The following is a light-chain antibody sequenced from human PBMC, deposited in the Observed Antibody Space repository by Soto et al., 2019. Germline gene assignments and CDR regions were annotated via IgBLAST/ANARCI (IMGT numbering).Light chain of an antibody. V-gene: IGKV1-39*01. CDR1: QDINVY. CDR2: AAS. Sequence: DIQMTQSPSSVPASIGDTVTITCRASQDINVYLNWYQQKLGEVPKLLIYAASTLHSGVPSRFTGSGSETDFTLTIRSLQPEDFATYYCQHGYVAPYSFGQGTKVDIK. CDR3: QHGYVAPYS. J-gene: IGKJ2*03.